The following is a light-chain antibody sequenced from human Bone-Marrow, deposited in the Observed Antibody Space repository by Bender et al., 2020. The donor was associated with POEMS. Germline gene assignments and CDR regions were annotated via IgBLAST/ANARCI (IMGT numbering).Light chain of an antibody. CDR2: NDS. Sequence: SYVLTQPPSVSVAPGQTARTTCGGTNIRSKSVHWYQQKPGRAPVLVVYNDSDRPSGIPERFSGSNSGNTATQTISRVEAGDEADYYCQVWDSSTDHVVFGGGTKLTVL. CDR1: NIRSKS. J-gene: IGLJ2*01. V-gene: IGLV3-21*02. CDR3: QVWDSSTDHVV.